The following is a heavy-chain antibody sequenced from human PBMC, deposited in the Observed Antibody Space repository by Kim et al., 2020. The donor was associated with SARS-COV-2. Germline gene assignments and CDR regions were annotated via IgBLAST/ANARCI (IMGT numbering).Heavy chain of an antibody. CDR1: GGSISSNY. CDR2: MYYSGST. CDR3: ARVGELRGLGGFDI. D-gene: IGHD3-10*01. V-gene: IGHV4-59*08. Sequence: SETLSLTCTVSGGSISSNYWSWIRQPPGKGLEWIGYMYYSGSTKDNPSLKSRVTISVDTSKNQFSLKLSSVTAADTAVYYCARVGELRGLGGFDIWGQGT. J-gene: IGHJ3*02.